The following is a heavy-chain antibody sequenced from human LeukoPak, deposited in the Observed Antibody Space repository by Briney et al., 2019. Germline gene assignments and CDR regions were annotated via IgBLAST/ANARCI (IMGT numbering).Heavy chain of an antibody. CDR2: VHPNTGAT. D-gene: IGHD3-3*02. V-gene: IGHV1-2*02. CDR3: ARDHFYYFDY. J-gene: IGHJ4*02. CDR1: GYNFNAYY. Sequence: ASVKVSCKASGYNFNAYYMHWVRQAPGQGREWMGWVHPNTGATNYAQKFQGRVTMTRDTSIGTAYMELSGLTSDDTAVYYCARDHFYYFDYCGQGTLVTVSS.